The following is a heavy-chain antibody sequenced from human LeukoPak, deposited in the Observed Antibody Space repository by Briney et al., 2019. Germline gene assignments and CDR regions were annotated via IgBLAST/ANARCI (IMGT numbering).Heavy chain of an antibody. CDR1: GYTLTELS. Sequence: ASVKISCKVSGYTLTELSMHWVRQAPGQGLEWMGRINPNSGGTNYAQKFQGRVTMTRDTSISTAYMELSRLRSDDTAVYYCARDAIYGSGSYSPRPSKFDPWGQGTLVTVSS. CDR3: ARDAIYGSGSYSPRPSKFDP. V-gene: IGHV1-2*06. J-gene: IGHJ5*02. CDR2: INPNSGGT. D-gene: IGHD3-10*01.